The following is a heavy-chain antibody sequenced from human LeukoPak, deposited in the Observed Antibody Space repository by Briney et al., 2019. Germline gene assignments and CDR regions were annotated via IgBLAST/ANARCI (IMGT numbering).Heavy chain of an antibody. CDR2: IDSTGDYT. V-gene: IGHV3-23*01. J-gene: IGHJ4*02. CDR3: AKGSSGGRPYYFDY. CDR1: GFTFRSYA. Sequence: GGSLRLSCAASGFTFRSYAMSWVRQAPGKGLDWVSAIDSTGDYTYHADSVKGRLTISRDNSKNTLYLQMDSLRAEDTAIYYCAKGSSGGRPYYFDYWGQGTLVTVSS. D-gene: IGHD3-22*01.